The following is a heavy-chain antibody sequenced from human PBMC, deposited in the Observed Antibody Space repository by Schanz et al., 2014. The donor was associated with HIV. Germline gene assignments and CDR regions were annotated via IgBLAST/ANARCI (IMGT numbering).Heavy chain of an antibody. J-gene: IGHJ4*02. CDR1: GYTFRNFD. D-gene: IGHD1-1*01. Sequence: QIQLVQSGAEMKKPGASVVVSCQTSGYTFRNFDINWVRQAAGQGLEWIGWMNPDSGNSGSAQKFQGRVSMTRDTSMNTAYMELSSLRFDDTAVYFCVRAFSNGGSNWKLPSIYYFDFWGPGSLVTVSS. V-gene: IGHV1-8*01. CDR3: VRAFSNGGSNWKLPSIYYFDF. CDR2: MNPDSGNS.